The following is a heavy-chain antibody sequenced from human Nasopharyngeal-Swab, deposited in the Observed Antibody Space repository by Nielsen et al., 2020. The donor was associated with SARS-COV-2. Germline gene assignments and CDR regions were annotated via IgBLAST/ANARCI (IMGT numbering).Heavy chain of an antibody. D-gene: IGHD4-17*01. CDR2: IYYSGST. V-gene: IGHV4-59*01. J-gene: IGHJ4*02. Sequence: REAQGKGLEWVGYIYYSGSTNYNPSLKSRVTISVDTSKNQFSLKLSSVTAADTAVCHCAREVDDYGDYPGSLVFDYWGQGTLVTVSS. CDR3: AREVDDYGDYPGSLVFDY.